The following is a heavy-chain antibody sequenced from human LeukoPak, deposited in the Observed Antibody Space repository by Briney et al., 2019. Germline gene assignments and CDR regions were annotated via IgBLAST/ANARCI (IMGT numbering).Heavy chain of an antibody. CDR2: IYYDGRI. Sequence: SQTLSLTCSVSGDSIDSGGYYWSWIRQHPGRGLEWIGHIYYDGRIYQNPSLKSRVIISVDTSKNQFSLNVSSVTAADTAVYFCARIGTASRLNWFDPWGQGTLVTVSS. CDR3: ARIGTASRLNWFDP. J-gene: IGHJ5*02. CDR1: GDSIDSGGYY. D-gene: IGHD6-6*01. V-gene: IGHV4-31*03.